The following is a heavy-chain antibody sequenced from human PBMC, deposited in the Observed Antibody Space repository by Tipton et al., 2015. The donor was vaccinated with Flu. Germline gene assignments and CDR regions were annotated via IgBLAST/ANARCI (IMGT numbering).Heavy chain of an antibody. CDR1: GGSIRGYY. V-gene: IGHV4-4*07. CDR2: IYTSGST. D-gene: IGHD5-18*01. J-gene: IGHJ4*02. Sequence: LRLSCTVSGGSIRGYYWNWIRQPAGKGLEWIGRIYTSGSTNYNPSLKSRVTISVDTSKNQFSLKLSSVTAADTAVYYCARGRGYSYGYYPSWGQGTLVTVSS. CDR3: ARGRGYSYGYYPS.